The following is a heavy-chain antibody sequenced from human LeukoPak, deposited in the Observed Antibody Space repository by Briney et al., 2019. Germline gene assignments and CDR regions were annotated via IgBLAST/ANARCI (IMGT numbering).Heavy chain of an antibody. D-gene: IGHD3-9*01. CDR3: ARGYDILELRFVAFDI. Sequence: ASVKVSCKASGYTFTGYYMHWVRQAPGQGVEWMGWINPNSGGTNYAQKFQGRVTITRDTSISTAYMELSRLRSDDTAVYYCARGYDILELRFVAFDIWGQGTMVTVSS. CDR1: GYTFTGYY. J-gene: IGHJ3*02. CDR2: INPNSGGT. V-gene: IGHV1-2*02.